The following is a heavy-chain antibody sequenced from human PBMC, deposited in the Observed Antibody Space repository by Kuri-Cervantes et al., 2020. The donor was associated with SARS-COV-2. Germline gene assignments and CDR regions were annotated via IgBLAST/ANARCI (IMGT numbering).Heavy chain of an antibody. V-gene: IGHV3-48*03. J-gene: IGHJ6*03. D-gene: IGHD1-14*01. CDR2: ISPSGSII. Sequence: GESLKISCAASGFTFSRYQMKWVRQAPGKGLEWVSYISPSGSIIYHADSVKGRFTISRDNAKNPLYLQMNSLTTEDTAVYFCAKDGGTMDYYHYMDVWGRGTTVTVSS. CDR1: GFTFSRYQ. CDR3: AKDGGTMDYYHYMDV.